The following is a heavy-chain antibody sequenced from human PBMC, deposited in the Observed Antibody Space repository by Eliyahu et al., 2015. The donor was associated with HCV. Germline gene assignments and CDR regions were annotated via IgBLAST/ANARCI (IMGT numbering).Heavy chain of an antibody. CDR2: ISSSGSTI. J-gene: IGHJ6*02. V-gene: IGHV3-11*04. D-gene: IGHD3-10*01. CDR1: GFTFSDXY. Sequence: QVQLVESGGGLVKPGGSLRXSCAASGFTFSDXYMXWIRQAPGKGXEWLSYISSSGSTIYYADSVKGRFTVSRDNAKSSLYLQMNSLRAEDTAMYYCARDSYPSTMVRGVITVNYYYYGMDVWGQGTTVTVSS. CDR3: ARDSYPSTMVRGVITVNYYYYGMDV.